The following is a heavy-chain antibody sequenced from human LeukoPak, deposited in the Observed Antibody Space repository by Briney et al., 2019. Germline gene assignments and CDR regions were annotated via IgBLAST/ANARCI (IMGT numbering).Heavy chain of an antibody. CDR1: GYTFTGYY. Sequence: ASVKVSCKASGYTFTGYYMHWVRQAPGRGLEWMGWINPNSGGTNYAQKFQGRVTMTRDTSISTAYMELSRLRSDDTAVYYCAREGTTMVRGGGAFDIWGQGTMVTVSS. V-gene: IGHV1-2*02. J-gene: IGHJ3*02. D-gene: IGHD3-10*01. CDR2: INPNSGGT. CDR3: AREGTTMVRGGGAFDI.